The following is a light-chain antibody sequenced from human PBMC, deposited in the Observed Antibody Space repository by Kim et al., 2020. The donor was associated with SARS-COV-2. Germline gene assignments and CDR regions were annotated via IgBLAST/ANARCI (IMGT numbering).Light chain of an antibody. CDR1: QGITNE. J-gene: IGKJ1*01. CDR2: AAS. V-gene: IGKV1-6*01. CDR3: LHDYNYVWT. Sequence: ASVGDIVNITCRASQGITNELGWYQQKPGKAPKLLIYAASSLQSGVPLRFSGSGSGTDFTLTISSLQPEDFATYYCLHDYNYVWTFGQGTKVDIK.